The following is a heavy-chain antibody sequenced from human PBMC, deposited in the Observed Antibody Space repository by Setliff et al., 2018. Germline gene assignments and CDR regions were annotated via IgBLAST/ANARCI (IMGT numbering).Heavy chain of an antibody. Sequence: GGSLRLSCVVSGFDYAMSWVRQAPGKGLVWVSRIGTDGSGTEYADSVKGRFTVSRDNAKNTLYLQMNRLRAEDTAVYYCARVIVGGGNTPFDLWGQGTLVTVSS. CDR1: GFDYA. J-gene: IGHJ4*02. CDR2: IGTDGSGT. CDR3: ARVIVGGGNTPFDL. V-gene: IGHV3-74*03. D-gene: IGHD2-21*01.